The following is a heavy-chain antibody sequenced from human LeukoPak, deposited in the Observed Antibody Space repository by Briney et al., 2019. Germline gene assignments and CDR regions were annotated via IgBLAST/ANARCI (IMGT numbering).Heavy chain of an antibody. CDR2: IYSGGST. V-gene: IGHV3-66*01. D-gene: IGHD3-22*01. J-gene: IGHJ6*02. CDR3: ARGDYYDSSGYLTYYYYYYGMDV. Sequence: PGRSLRLSCAASGFTVSSNYMSWVRQAPGKGLEWVSVIYSGGSTYYADSVKGRFTISRDNSKNTLYLQMNSLRAEDTAVYYCARGDYYDSSGYLTYYYYYYGMDVWGQGTTVTVSS. CDR1: GFTVSSNY.